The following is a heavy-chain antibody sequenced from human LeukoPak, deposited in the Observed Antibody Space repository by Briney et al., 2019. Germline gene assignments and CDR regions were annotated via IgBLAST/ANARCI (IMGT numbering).Heavy chain of an antibody. D-gene: IGHD2-21*01. J-gene: IGHJ4*02. CDR2: ISYNGNST. CDR3: ARGLLFGDY. V-gene: IGHV3-64*01. Sequence: GGSLRLSCAASGFTFSSYSLHWVRQAPGKGLEFVSAISYNGNSTYYANSMKGRFTISRDNSKNTLYLQMGSLRAEDMAVYYCARGLLFGDYWGQGTLVTVSS. CDR1: GFTFSSYS.